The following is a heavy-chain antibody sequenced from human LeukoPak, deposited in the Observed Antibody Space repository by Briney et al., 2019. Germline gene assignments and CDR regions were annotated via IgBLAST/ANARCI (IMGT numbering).Heavy chain of an antibody. J-gene: IGHJ4*02. CDR3: TKHPSDDGGAIDY. Sequence: GGSLKLSCAASGFTFSGSAMHWVRQASGTGLEWVGRIRSKANNYATAYAASVKGRFTISRDDSKNTAYLQMNSLKTEDTAVYYCTKHPSDDGGAIDYWGQGTQVTVSS. D-gene: IGHD4-23*01. CDR1: GFTFSGSA. CDR2: IRSKANNYAT. V-gene: IGHV3-73*01.